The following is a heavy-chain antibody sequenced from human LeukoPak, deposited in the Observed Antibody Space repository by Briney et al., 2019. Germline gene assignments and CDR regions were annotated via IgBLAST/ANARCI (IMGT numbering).Heavy chain of an antibody. V-gene: IGHV4-59*03. Sequence: SETLPLTCTVSGGSISSYHWTWIRQPPGKGLEWIGYISYSGSTDYNPSLRGRVTMSLDRPRNQFSLKLYSVSAADTAVYYCAAWQTIIFDYWGQGSLVTVSS. CDR1: GGSISSYH. J-gene: IGHJ4*02. CDR2: ISYSGST. D-gene: IGHD5-24*01. CDR3: AAWQTIIFDY.